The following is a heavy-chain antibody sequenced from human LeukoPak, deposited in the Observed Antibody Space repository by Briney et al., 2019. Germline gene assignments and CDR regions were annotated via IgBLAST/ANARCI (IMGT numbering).Heavy chain of an antibody. CDR3: ARGPLVAARLDY. CDR2: INPSGGST. CDR1: GYTFTSYY. J-gene: IGHJ4*02. V-gene: IGHV1-46*01. Sequence: GASVTVSCKASGYTFTSYYMHWVRQAPGQGLEWMGIINPSGGSTSYAQKFQGRVTMTRDMSTSTVYMELSSLRSEDTAVYYCARGPLVAARLDYWGQGTLVTVSS. D-gene: IGHD6-6*01.